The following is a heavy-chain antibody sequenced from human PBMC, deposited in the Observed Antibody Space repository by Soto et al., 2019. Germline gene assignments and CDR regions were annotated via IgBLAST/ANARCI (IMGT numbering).Heavy chain of an antibody. CDR3: ARDRYFFDS. D-gene: IGHD3-16*02. CDR1: GFSFAAYG. V-gene: IGHV3-20*04. Sequence: GGSLRLSCAASGFSFAAYGMSWVRQVSGKGLEWVSSIDSNGENTDYEDSVKGRLTISRDNAKNSLSLQMNSLRVEDTALYYCARDRYFFDSWGQGIVVTVSS. J-gene: IGHJ4*02. CDR2: IDSNGENT.